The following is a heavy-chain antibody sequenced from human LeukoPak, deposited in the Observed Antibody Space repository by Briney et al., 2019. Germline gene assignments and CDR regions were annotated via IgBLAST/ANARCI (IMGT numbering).Heavy chain of an antibody. CDR2: IKQDESEK. J-gene: IGHJ4*02. CDR3: ARDKMLLSRTIDY. D-gene: IGHD1-14*01. V-gene: IGHV3-7*05. Sequence: PGGSLRLSCAASGFTFSSYWMNWVRQAPGKGLEWVAKIKQDESEKYYVDSVKGRFTISRDNAKNSLYLQMNSLRAEDTAVYYCARDKMLLSRTIDYWGQGTLVTVSA. CDR1: GFTFSSYW.